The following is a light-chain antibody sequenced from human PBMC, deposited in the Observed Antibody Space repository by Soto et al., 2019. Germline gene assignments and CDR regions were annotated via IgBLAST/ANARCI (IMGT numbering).Light chain of an antibody. Sequence: EIVMTQSPATLSVSPGERATLSCRASQSVSSNLAWYQQKPGQAPRLLIYGASTRATGIPARFSGSGSGTEFTLTISSLQSEDFAVYYCQQYNNWPGALTFGGGTKV. CDR1: QSVSSN. J-gene: IGKJ4*01. CDR2: GAS. CDR3: QQYNNWPGALT. V-gene: IGKV3-15*01.